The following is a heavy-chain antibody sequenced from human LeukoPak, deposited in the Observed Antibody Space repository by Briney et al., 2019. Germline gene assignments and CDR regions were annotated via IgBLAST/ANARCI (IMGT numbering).Heavy chain of an antibody. CDR1: GGSFSGYY. V-gene: IGHV4-34*01. CDR2: INHSGST. D-gene: IGHD1-7*01. Sequence: PETLSLTCAVYGGSFSGYYWSWIRQPPGKGLEWIGDINHSGSTNYNPSLKSRVTISVDTSKNQFSLKLSSVTAADTAVYYCARMYNWNYARRGDSKYYYYYYYMDVWGKGTTVTVSS. J-gene: IGHJ6*03. CDR3: ARMYNWNYARRGDSKYYYYYYYMDV.